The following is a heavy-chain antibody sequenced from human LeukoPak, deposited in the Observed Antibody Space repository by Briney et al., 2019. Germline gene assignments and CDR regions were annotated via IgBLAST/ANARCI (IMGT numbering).Heavy chain of an antibody. CDR3: ARDRGYCSGGSCSDY. D-gene: IGHD2-15*01. CDR2: INPNSGGP. CDR1: GYTFTGYY. J-gene: IGHJ4*02. Sequence: ASVKVSCKASGYTFTGYYMHWVRQAPGQGLEWLGRINPNSGGPNYTQKFQGRFTMTRDTSMSTAYMDLSRLRSDDTAVYYCARDRGYCSGGSCSDYWGQGTLVTVSS. V-gene: IGHV1-2*06.